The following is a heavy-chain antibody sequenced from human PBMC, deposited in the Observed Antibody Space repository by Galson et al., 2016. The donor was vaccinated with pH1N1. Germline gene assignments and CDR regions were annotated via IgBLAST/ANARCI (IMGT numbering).Heavy chain of an antibody. Sequence: SLRLSCAASEFTFSTYWMNWVRQAPGEGLEWVANIKPDGSEIYYVDSVRGRFTISRDKAKKSVFLQMNGLRADDTAVYYLAAGRDGAGFDPWGQGTLVTVSS. CDR3: AAGRDGAGFDP. CDR2: IKPDGSEI. CDR1: EFTFSTYW. V-gene: IGHV3-7*01. J-gene: IGHJ5*02. D-gene: IGHD6-19*01.